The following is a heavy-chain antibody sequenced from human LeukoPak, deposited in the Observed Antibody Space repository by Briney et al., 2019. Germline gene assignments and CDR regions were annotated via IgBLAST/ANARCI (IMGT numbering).Heavy chain of an antibody. Sequence: AGGSLRLSCAASGFTFSSYNMNWVRQAPGKGLEWVSSISGSGSGGSTYYADSVKGRFTISRDNSKNTLYLQINSLRAEDTAVYYCARASLWGPRPQLYVWGSYHPGAFDIWGQGTMVTVSS. D-gene: IGHD3-16*02. J-gene: IGHJ3*02. CDR1: GFTFSSYN. CDR2: ISGSGSGGST. CDR3: ARASLWGPRPQLYVWGSYHPGAFDI. V-gene: IGHV3-23*01.